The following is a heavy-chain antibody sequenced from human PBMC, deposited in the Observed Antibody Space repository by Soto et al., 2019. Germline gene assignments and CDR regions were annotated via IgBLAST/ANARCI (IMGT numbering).Heavy chain of an antibody. D-gene: IGHD3-3*01. CDR2: ISGSASSK. J-gene: IGHJ4*02. V-gene: IGHV3-23*04. Sequence: EVQLVESGGGLVQPGGSLRLSCAASGFTFTDYGMTWVRQAPWKGLEWDAAISGSASSKFYAGSVKGRFTISRDKSRNTVSQQINSLRAEDTAVYYCAKASSTISPDYWGQGTLVTFSS. CDR3: AKASSTISPDY. CDR1: GFTFTDYG.